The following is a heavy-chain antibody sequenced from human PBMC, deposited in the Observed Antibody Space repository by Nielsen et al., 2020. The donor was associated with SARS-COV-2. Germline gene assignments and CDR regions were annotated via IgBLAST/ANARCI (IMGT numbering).Heavy chain of an antibody. D-gene: IGHD6-19*01. CDR3: AAVPFDY. CDR2: ISYDGSNK. CDR1: GFTFSTYW. Sequence: GESLKISCVGSGFTFSTYWMYWVRQAPGKGLEWVAVISYDGSNKYYADSVKGRFTISRDNSKNTLYLQMNSLRAEDTAVYYCAAVPFDYWGQGTLVTVSS. J-gene: IGHJ4*02. V-gene: IGHV3-30*03.